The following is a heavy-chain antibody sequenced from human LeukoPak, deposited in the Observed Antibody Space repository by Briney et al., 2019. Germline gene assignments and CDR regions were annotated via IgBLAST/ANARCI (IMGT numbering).Heavy chain of an antibody. CDR3: ASGTIVGARGADN. V-gene: IGHV3-7*01. Sequence: GGSLRLSCAASGFTFSTYWMLWVRQAPGKGLEWVANIKQDGSEKYYLDSVKGRFTISRDNAKNSLYLQMNSLRAEDTAVYYCASGTIVGARGADNWGQGTLVTVSS. CDR2: IKQDGSEK. J-gene: IGHJ4*02. D-gene: IGHD1-26*01. CDR1: GFTFSTYW.